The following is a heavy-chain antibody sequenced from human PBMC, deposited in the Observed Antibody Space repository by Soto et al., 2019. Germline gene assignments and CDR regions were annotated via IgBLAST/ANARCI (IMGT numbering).Heavy chain of an antibody. V-gene: IGHV3-23*01. CDR3: AKGGRPPREPFMDV. Sequence: HPGGSLRLSCAASGFTFSGFTFSSCAMTWVRQAPGKGLEWVSTISGTGVSTYYADSVKGRFTISRDNSKDTLYLRMNSLRAEDTAEYFCAKGGRPPREPFMDVWGQGTTVTVSS. CDR2: ISGTGVST. J-gene: IGHJ6*02. CDR1: GFTFSGFTFSSCA. D-gene: IGHD1-1*01.